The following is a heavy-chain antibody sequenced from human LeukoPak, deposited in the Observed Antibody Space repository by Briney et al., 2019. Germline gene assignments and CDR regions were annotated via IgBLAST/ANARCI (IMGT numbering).Heavy chain of an antibody. V-gene: IGHV1-18*01. CDR2: ISAYNGNT. CDR1: GYTFTSYG. CDR3: ARGLLATFAYYFDY. Sequence: WASVKVSCKASGYTFTSYGISWVRQAPGQGLEWMGWISAYNGNTNYAQKLQGRVTMTTDTSTSTAYMELRSLRSGDTAVYYCARGLLATFAYYFDYWGQGTLVTVSS. J-gene: IGHJ4*02. D-gene: IGHD5-12*01.